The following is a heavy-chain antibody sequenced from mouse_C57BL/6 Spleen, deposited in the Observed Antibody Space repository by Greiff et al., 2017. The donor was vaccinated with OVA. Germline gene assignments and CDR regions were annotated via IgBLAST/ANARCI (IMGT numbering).Heavy chain of an antibody. J-gene: IGHJ4*01. Sequence: VQLQQSGPELVKPGASVKISCKASGYTFTDYYMNWVKQSHGKSLEWIGDINPNNGGTSYNQKFKGKATLTVDKSSSTAYMELRSLTSEDSAVYYCARSSYDYDGDYAMDYWGQGTSVTVSS. CDR3: ARSSYDYDGDYAMDY. CDR2: INPNNGGT. CDR1: GYTFTDYY. V-gene: IGHV1-26*01. D-gene: IGHD2-4*01.